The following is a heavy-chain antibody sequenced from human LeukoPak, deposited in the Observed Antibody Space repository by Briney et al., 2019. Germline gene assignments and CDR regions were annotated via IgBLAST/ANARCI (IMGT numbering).Heavy chain of an antibody. V-gene: IGHV3-15*01. D-gene: IGHD3-22*01. CDR2: IKSKTDGGTT. CDR1: GFTFSNAW. Sequence: GGSLRLSCAASGFTFSNAWMSGVRQAPGKGLEWGGRIKSKTDGGTTDYAAPVKGRFTISRDDSKNTLYLQMNSLKTEDTAVYYCTTDEDYYDSSGLSFDYWGQGTLVTVSS. CDR3: TTDEDYYDSSGLSFDY. J-gene: IGHJ4*02.